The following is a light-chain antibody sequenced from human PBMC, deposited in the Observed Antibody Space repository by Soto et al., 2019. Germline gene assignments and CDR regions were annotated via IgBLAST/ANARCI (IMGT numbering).Light chain of an antibody. CDR3: QQRSNWPPYT. V-gene: IGKV3-11*01. Sequence: EIVLTQSPATLSLSPGERATLSCRASQSVSSYLAWYQQKPGQAPRLLIYDASNRATGIPARFIGSGSGTVFTLTIISIEPEDFAVYYCQQRSNWPPYTFGQGTKLEIK. J-gene: IGKJ2*01. CDR1: QSVSSY. CDR2: DAS.